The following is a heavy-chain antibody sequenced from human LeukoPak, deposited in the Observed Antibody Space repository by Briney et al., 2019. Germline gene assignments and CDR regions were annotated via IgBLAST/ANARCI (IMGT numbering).Heavy chain of an antibody. V-gene: IGHV3-30*04. J-gene: IGHJ6*02. CDR1: GFTFSSYA. CDR2: ISYDGSNK. Sequence: GGSLRLSCAASGFTFSSYAMHWVRQAPGKGLEWVAVISYDGSNKYYADSVKGRFTISRDNSKNTLYLQMSSLRAEDTAVYYCARELVPSSIQLWSPYYYYGMDVWGQGTTVTVSS. CDR3: ARELVPSSIQLWSPYYYYGMDV. D-gene: IGHD5-18*01.